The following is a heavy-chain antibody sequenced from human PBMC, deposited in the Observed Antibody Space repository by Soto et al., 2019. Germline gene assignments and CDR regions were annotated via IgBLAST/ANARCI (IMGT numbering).Heavy chain of an antibody. Sequence: ASVKVSCKASGGTFSSYAISWVRQAPGQGLEWMGGIIPIFGTANYAQKFQGRVTITADESTSTAYMELSSLRSEDTAVYYCARRPSIAAAGSWFDPWGQGTLVTVSS. V-gene: IGHV1-69*13. CDR3: ARRPSIAAAGSWFDP. CDR1: GGTFSSYA. D-gene: IGHD6-13*01. CDR2: IIPIFGTA. J-gene: IGHJ5*02.